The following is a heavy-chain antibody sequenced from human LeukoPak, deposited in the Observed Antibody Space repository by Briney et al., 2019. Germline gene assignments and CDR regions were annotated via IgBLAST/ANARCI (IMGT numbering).Heavy chain of an antibody. D-gene: IGHD2-15*01. V-gene: IGHV4-61*01. Sequence: SETLSLTCTVSGGSVSSGSYYWSWIRQPPGKGLEWIGYIYYSGSTNYNPSLKSRVTISVDTSKNQFSLKLSSVTAADTAVYYCASGGGGSVDAFDIWGQGTMVTVSS. J-gene: IGHJ3*02. CDR3: ASGGGGSVDAFDI. CDR2: IYYSGST. CDR1: GGSVSSGSYY.